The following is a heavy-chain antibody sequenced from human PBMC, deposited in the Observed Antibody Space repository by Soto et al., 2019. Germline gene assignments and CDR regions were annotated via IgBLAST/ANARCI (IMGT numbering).Heavy chain of an antibody. J-gene: IGHJ6*02. CDR2: IIPIFGTA. V-gene: IGHV1-69*13. CDR3: ASRPITMVRGVIIAYFYYGMDV. Sequence: GASVKVSCKASGGTFSSYAISWVRQAPGQGFEWMGGIIPIFGTANYAQKFQGRVTITADESTSTAYMELSSLRSEDTAVYYCASRPITMVRGVIIAYFYYGMDVWGQGTTVTVSS. D-gene: IGHD3-10*01. CDR1: GGTFSSYA.